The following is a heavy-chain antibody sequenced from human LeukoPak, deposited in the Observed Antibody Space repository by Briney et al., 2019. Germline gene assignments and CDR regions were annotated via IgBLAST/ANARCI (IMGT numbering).Heavy chain of an antibody. D-gene: IGHD6-13*01. CDR1: GYTFTYYY. Sequence: ASVKVSCKASGYTFTYYYMHWVRQAPGQGLEWMGWINPNSGGTTYAQKFQGRVTLTRGTSISTAYMELSSLRSDDTAVYYCARAAFTAGSTETFDHWGQGTLVTVSS. CDR2: INPNSGGT. J-gene: IGHJ5*02. V-gene: IGHV1-2*02. CDR3: ARAAFTAGSTETFDH.